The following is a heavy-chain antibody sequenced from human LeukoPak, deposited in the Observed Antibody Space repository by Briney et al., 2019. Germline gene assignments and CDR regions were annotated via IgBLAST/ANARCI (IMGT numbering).Heavy chain of an antibody. V-gene: IGHV3-48*01. Sequence: GGSLRLSCAASGFIFTNYFMSWVRQAPGKGLEWVSYISIDSTTIYYAASAKGRFTISRDNVKNSLYLQMNSLTAEDTAMYYCARDVGYRSWFDPWGQGTLVTVSS. CDR1: GFIFTNYF. D-gene: IGHD5-18*01. CDR2: ISIDSTTI. CDR3: ARDVGYRSWFDP. J-gene: IGHJ5*02.